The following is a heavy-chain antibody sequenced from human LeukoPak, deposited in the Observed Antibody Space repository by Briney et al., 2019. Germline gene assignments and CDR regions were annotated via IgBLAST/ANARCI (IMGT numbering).Heavy chain of an antibody. CDR1: GGSISSYY. CDR2: IYYSGST. J-gene: IGHJ4*02. CDR3: ARDPGCSGGSCYIGQSMFDY. V-gene: IGHV4-59*01. Sequence: SETLSLTCTVSGGSISSYYWSWIRQPPGKGLEWIGYIYYSGSTNYNPSLKSRVTISVDTSKNQFSLKLSSVTAADTAVYYCARDPGCSGGSCYIGQSMFDYWGQGTLVTVSS. D-gene: IGHD2-15*01.